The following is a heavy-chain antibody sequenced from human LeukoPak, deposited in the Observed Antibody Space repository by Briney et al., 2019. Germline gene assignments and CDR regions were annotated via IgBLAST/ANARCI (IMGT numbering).Heavy chain of an antibody. CDR3: ARHLRSATGSYYWSDS. Sequence: PSETLSLTCTVSGDSISSGSDYYWGWIRQPPEKGLEWIAGIYHSGSTNYNPSLKSRVTISVDTSKNQFSLKLSSVTAADAAVYYCARHLRSATGSYYWSDSWGQGALVTVSS. D-gene: IGHD1-26*01. CDR1: GDSISSGSDYY. V-gene: IGHV4-39*01. CDR2: IYHSGST. J-gene: IGHJ5*01.